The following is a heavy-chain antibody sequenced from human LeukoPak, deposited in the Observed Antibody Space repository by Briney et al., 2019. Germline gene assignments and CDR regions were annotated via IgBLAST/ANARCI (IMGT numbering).Heavy chain of an antibody. Sequence: SETLSLTCTVSGGSLSSGDYYWSWIRQPPGTGLEWIGYIYYSGSTYYNPSLKSRVTISVDTSKNQFSLKLSSVTAADTAVYYCARVRWYYFDYWGQGTLVTVSS. CDR1: GGSLSSGDYY. V-gene: IGHV4-30-4*01. J-gene: IGHJ4*02. D-gene: IGHD4-23*01. CDR3: ARVRWYYFDY. CDR2: IYYSGST.